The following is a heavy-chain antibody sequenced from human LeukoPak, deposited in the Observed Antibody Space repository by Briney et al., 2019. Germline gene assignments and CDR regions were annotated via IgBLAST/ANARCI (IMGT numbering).Heavy chain of an antibody. V-gene: IGHV1-2*02. CDR3: ARDIAITMVRGAIDY. CDR2: LNPNSGGT. J-gene: IGHJ4*02. Sequence: ASVKVSCKASGYTFSNYAINWVRQAPGQGLEWMGWLNPNSGGTNYAQKFQGRVTMTRDTSISTAYMELSRLRSDDTAVYYCARDIAITMVRGAIDYWGQGTLVTVSS. D-gene: IGHD3-10*01. CDR1: GYTFSNYA.